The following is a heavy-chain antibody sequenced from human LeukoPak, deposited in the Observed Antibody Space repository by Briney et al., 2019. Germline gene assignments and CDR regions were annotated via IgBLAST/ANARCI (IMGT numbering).Heavy chain of an antibody. CDR1: GGTFSSYA. V-gene: IGHV1-69*04. Sequence: SVKVSCKASGGTFSSYAISWVRQAPGQGLEWMGRIIPILGIANYAQKFQGRVTITADKSTSTAYMELSSLRSDDTAVYYCARDYSSSWSMFDYWGQGTLVTVSS. CDR3: ARDYSSSWSMFDY. CDR2: IIPILGIA. D-gene: IGHD6-13*01. J-gene: IGHJ4*02.